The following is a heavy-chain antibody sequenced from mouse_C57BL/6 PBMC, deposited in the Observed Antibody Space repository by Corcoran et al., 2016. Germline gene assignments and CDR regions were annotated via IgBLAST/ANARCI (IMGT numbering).Heavy chain of an antibody. CDR2: INTYSGVP. D-gene: IGHD2-3*01. J-gene: IGHJ2*01. V-gene: IGHV9-3*01. CDR1: GYTFTTYG. Sequence: QIQLVQSGPELKKPGETVKISCKASGYTFTTYGMSWVKQAPGKGLKWMGWINTYSGVPTYADDFKGRFAFSLETSASTAYLQINNLKNEDTATYFCARVEMADGYSYYFDYWGQGTTLTVSS. CDR3: ARVEMADGYSYYFDY.